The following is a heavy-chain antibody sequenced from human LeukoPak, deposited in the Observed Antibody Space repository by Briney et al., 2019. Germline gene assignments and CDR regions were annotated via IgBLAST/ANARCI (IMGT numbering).Heavy chain of an antibody. V-gene: IGHV4-39*01. CDR1: GGSISSGSYY. CDR2: IYYSGST. Sequence: TSQTLSLTCTVSGGSISSGSYYWGWIRQPPGKGLEWIGSIYYSGSTYYNPSLKSRVTISVDTSKNQFSLKLSSVTAADTAVYYCARRAWGFYGSGSYYNGGFDYWGQGTLVTVSS. J-gene: IGHJ4*02. CDR3: ARRAWGFYGSGSYYNGGFDY. D-gene: IGHD3-10*01.